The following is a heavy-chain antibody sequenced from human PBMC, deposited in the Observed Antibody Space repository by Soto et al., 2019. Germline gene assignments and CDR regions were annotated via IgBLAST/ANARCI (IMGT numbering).Heavy chain of an antibody. Sequence: QVQLVQSGAEVKKPGSSVKVSCKASGGTFSSYTISWVRQAPGQGLEWMGRIIPILGIANYAQKFQGRVTITGDKSTSTAYMELSSLRSEDTAVYYCAREAMVTQDDYFDYWGQGTLVTVSS. CDR2: IIPILGIA. CDR3: AREAMVTQDDYFDY. J-gene: IGHJ4*02. CDR1: GGTFSSYT. D-gene: IGHD5-18*01. V-gene: IGHV1-69*08.